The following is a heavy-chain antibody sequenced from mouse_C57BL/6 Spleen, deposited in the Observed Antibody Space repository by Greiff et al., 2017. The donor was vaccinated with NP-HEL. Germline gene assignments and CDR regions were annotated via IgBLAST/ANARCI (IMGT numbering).Heavy chain of an antibody. CDR2: ISSGSSTI. J-gene: IGHJ1*03. D-gene: IGHD4-1*01. Sequence: EVKLMESGGGLVKPGGSLKLSCAASGFTFSDYGMHWVRQAPEKGLEWVAYISSGSSTIYYADTVKGRFTISRDNAKNTLFLQMTSLRSEDTAMYYCARTGREQFYWYFDVWGTGTTVTVSS. CDR3: ARTGREQFYWYFDV. CDR1: GFTFSDYG. V-gene: IGHV5-17*01.